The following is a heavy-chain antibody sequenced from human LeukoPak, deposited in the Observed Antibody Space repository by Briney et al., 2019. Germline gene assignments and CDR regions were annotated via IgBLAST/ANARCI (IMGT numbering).Heavy chain of an antibody. CDR1: GYSISSGYY. D-gene: IGHD2-2*01. CDR2: IYHSGST. CDR3: ARSTDGYFDY. J-gene: IGHJ4*02. Sequence: SETLSLTCNVSGYSISSGYYWGWIRQPPGKGLEWIGSIYHSGSTYYNPSLKSRVTISVDTSKNQFSLKLSSVTAADTAVYYCARSTDGYFDYWGQGTLVTVSS. V-gene: IGHV4-38-2*02.